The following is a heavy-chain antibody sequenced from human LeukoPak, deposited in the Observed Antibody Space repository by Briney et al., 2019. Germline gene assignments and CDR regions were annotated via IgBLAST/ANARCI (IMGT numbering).Heavy chain of an antibody. CDR3: ARSPGGYSYGYFDP. CDR2: INAGNGNT. J-gene: IGHJ5*02. Sequence: ASVKVSCKASGYTFTSYAMHWVRQAPGQRLEWMGWINAGNGNTKYSQEFQGRVTITRDTSASTVYMELSSLRSEDMAVYYCARSPGGYSYGYFDPWGQGPRSPSPQ. CDR1: GYTFTSYA. D-gene: IGHD5-18*01. V-gene: IGHV1-3*03.